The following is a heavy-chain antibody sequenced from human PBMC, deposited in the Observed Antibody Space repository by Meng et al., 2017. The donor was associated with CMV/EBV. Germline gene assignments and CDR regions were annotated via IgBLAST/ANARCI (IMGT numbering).Heavy chain of an antibody. J-gene: IGHJ6*02. Sequence: SSNSAAWNWIRQSPSRGLEWLGRTYYRSKWYNDYAVSVKSRITINPDTSKNQFSLQLNSVTPEDTAVYYCARAARKYYYYGMDVWGQGTTVTVSS. CDR1: SSNSAA. D-gene: IGHD6-6*01. CDR3: ARAARKYYYYGMDV. CDR2: TYYRSKWYN. V-gene: IGHV6-1*01.